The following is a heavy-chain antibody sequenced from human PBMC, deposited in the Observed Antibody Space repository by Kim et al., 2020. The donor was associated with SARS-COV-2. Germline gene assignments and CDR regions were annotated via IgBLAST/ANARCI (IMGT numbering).Heavy chain of an antibody. Sequence: SETLSLTCAVYGGSFSGYYWSWIRQPPGKGLEWIGEINHSGSTNYNPSLKSRVTISVDTSKNQFSLKLSSVTAADTAVYYCARAIAAAGSFDYWGQGTLVTVSS. CDR2: INHSGST. CDR3: ARAIAAAGSFDY. CDR1: GGSFSGYY. V-gene: IGHV4-34*01. J-gene: IGHJ4*02. D-gene: IGHD6-13*01.